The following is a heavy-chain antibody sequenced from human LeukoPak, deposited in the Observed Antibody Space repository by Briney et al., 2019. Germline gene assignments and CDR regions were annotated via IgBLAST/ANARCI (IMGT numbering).Heavy chain of an antibody. CDR1: GFNFSNFG. D-gene: IGHD2-8*01. J-gene: IGHJ4*02. Sequence: GGSLRLSCAASGFNFSNFGIHWVRQAPGKGLEWVAFMRYDATKKYYADSVKGRFTISRDNSKNTVFLQINSLRADDTSVYYCARSVMMYASTYYFHYWGQGTLATVSS. V-gene: IGHV3-30*02. CDR2: MRYDATKK. CDR3: ARSVMMYASTYYFHY.